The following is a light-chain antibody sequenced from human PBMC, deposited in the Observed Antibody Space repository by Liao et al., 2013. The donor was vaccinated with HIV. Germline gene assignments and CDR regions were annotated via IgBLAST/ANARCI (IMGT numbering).Light chain of an antibody. V-gene: IGLV3-1*01. J-gene: IGLJ2*01. CDR2: QDT. CDR3: QAWDSSSHVV. CDR1: KLGDRD. Sequence: SYELTQSPSVSVSPGQTASIPCSGDKLGDRDASWYQQKPGQSPILVIYQDTKRPPRIPERLAGANSGSAATLTISGAQAMDEADYYCQAWDSSSHVVFGGGTRLTVL.